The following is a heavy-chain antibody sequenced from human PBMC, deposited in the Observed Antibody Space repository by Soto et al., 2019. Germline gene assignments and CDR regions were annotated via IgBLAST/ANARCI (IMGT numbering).Heavy chain of an antibody. CDR1: GFTFSRYV. D-gene: IGHD2-2*01. CDR2: ISSNGEST. V-gene: IGHV3-23*01. J-gene: IGHJ4*02. Sequence: GGSLRLSCVASGFTFSRYVMSWVRQAPGKGLEWVSTISSNGESTYYADSVKGRFTVSRDNSKNSLYLQMNSLRAEDTAVYYCARVPDLNYCSKTSCLYYFDYWGQGALVTVSS. CDR3: ARVPDLNYCSKTSCLYYFDY.